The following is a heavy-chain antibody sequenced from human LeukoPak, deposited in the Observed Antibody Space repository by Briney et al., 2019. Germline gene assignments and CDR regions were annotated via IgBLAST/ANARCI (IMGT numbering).Heavy chain of an antibody. J-gene: IGHJ6*03. Sequence: PGGSLRLSCAASGFSFDDYGMSWVRQAPGKGLEWVSGINWNGGRTTYADSVRGRLTISRDNAKNSLYLQMNSLRGEDTALYYCARGLSGYDSRYYHYMDVWGKGTTVTVSS. CDR1: GFSFDDYG. CDR3: ARGLSGYDSRYYHYMDV. CDR2: INWNGGRT. V-gene: IGHV3-20*04. D-gene: IGHD5-12*01.